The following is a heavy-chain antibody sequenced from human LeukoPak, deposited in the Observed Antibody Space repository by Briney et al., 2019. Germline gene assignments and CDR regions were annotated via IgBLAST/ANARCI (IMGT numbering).Heavy chain of an antibody. CDR2: INHSGST. V-gene: IGHV4-34*01. D-gene: IGHD3-9*01. CDR1: GFTFSDYY. Sequence: GSLRLSCAASGFTFSDYYMSWIRQPPGKGLEWIGEINHSGSTNYNPSLKSRVTISVDTSKNQFSLKLSSVTAADTAVYYCARDILTGYYHKPLDYWGQGTLVTVSS. J-gene: IGHJ4*02. CDR3: ARDILTGYYHKPLDY.